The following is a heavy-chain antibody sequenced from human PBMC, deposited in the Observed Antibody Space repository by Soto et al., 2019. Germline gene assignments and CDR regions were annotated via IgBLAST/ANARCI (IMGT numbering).Heavy chain of an antibody. J-gene: IGHJ4*02. Sequence: QVQLVESGGGVVQPGRSLRLSCAASGFTFSYYAMHWVRQAPGKGLEWVAVIWYDGSNKYYADSVKGRFTISRDNSKNKLYLQMNSLRVEDTAVYYCAGLHPDSGALWGQGTLVTVSS. CDR2: IWYDGSNK. CDR1: GFTFSYYA. D-gene: IGHD4-17*01. V-gene: IGHV3-33*01. CDR3: AGLHPDSGAL.